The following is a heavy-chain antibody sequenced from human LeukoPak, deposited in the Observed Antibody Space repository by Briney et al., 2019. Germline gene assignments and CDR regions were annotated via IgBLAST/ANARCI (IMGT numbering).Heavy chain of an antibody. CDR1: GFTFSSYA. Sequence: GGSLRLSCAASGFTFSSYAMSWVRQAPGKGLEWVSAISGSGGSTYYADSVKGRFTISRDNSKNTLYLQMNSLRAEDTAVYYYAKSLFVVVPAAMFDFDYWGQGTLVTVSS. CDR2: ISGSGGST. CDR3: AKSLFVVVPAAMFDFDY. J-gene: IGHJ4*02. V-gene: IGHV3-23*01. D-gene: IGHD2-2*01.